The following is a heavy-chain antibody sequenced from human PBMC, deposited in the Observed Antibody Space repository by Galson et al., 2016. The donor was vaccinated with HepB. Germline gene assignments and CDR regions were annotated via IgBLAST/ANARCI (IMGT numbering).Heavy chain of an antibody. D-gene: IGHD6-19*01. CDR2: IYGDGST. Sequence: SLRLSCAASGFTDSSNYMSWVRQAPGKGPEWVSIIYGDGSTYHADSVKGRFTISRDNSKNTVYLQMNSLRAEDTAVYYCARGGAVSGLDYWGQGTLVTVSS. CDR3: ARGGAVSGLDY. V-gene: IGHV3-53*01. J-gene: IGHJ4*02. CDR1: GFTDSSNY.